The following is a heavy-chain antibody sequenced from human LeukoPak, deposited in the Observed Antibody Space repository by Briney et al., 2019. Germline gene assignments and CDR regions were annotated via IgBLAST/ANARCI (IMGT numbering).Heavy chain of an antibody. J-gene: IGHJ4*02. CDR3: ASEYYYDSSGYYYVSSYFDY. CDR1: GFTFSSYS. D-gene: IGHD3-22*01. CDR2: ISSSSSYI. V-gene: IGHV3-21*01. Sequence: GGSLRLSCAASGFTFSSYSMNWVRQAPGKGLEWVSSISSSSSYIYYADSVKGRFTISRDNAKNSLYLQMSSLRAEDTAVYYCASEYYYDSSGYYYVSSYFDYWGQGTLVTVSS.